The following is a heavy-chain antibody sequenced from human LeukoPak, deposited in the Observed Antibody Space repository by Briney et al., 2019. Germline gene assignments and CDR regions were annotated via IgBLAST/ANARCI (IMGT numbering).Heavy chain of an antibody. Sequence: GGSLRLSCAASGFTFGGFGMHWVRQAPGQGLEWVAFIGFDGNKKYIRDSVKGRCTISRDNSGNTLFLQMNSLRAEDTGVYYCAKDLSYSFEIPAYWGQGTLVTVSS. J-gene: IGHJ4*02. CDR1: GFTFGGFG. CDR3: AKDLSYSFEIPAY. V-gene: IGHV3-30*02. CDR2: IGFDGNKK. D-gene: IGHD4-11*01.